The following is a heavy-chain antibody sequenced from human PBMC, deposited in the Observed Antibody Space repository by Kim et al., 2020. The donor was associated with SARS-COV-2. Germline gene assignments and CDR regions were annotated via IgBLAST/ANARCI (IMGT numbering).Heavy chain of an antibody. J-gene: IGHJ6*02. Sequence: GASLNISCKGSGYSFTSYWSSWVRQMPGKGLEWMGRIDPSDSYTNYSPSFQGHVTISADKSISTAYLQWSSLKASDTAMYYCARHAVAAAGNLVGYGMDVWGQGTTVTVSS. D-gene: IGHD6-13*01. CDR3: ARHAVAAAGNLVGYGMDV. CDR1: GYSFTSYW. CDR2: IDPSDSYT. V-gene: IGHV5-10-1*01.